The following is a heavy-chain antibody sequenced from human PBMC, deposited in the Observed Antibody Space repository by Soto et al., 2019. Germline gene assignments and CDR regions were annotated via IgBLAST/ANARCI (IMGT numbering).Heavy chain of an antibody. Sequence: RLSCAASGFTFSSYGMSWVRQAPGKGLEWVSGISGSGGSTYYADSVKGRFTISRDNPKNTLYLQMSSLRAEDTAVYYCAKVGYYDSSGFPPQTYYFDYWGQGTLVTVSS. CDR1: GFTFSSYG. D-gene: IGHD3-22*01. V-gene: IGHV3-23*01. CDR2: ISGSGGST. J-gene: IGHJ4*02. CDR3: AKVGYYDSSGFPPQTYYFDY.